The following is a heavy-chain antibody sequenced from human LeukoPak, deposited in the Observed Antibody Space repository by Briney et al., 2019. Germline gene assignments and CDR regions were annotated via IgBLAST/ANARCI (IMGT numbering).Heavy chain of an antibody. CDR3: ARDSSRGYYYGMDV. CDR2: IYSGDGT. J-gene: IGHJ6*02. V-gene: IGHV3-66*02. Sequence: PGGSLRLSCAASGFIVSGKFMNWVRQAPGKGLEWVSVIYSGDGTYYGDSVKGRFTISRDNSKNTLYLQMSSLRADDTAVYYCARDSSRGYYYGMDVWGQGTTVTVSS. D-gene: IGHD2-15*01. CDR1: GFIVSGKF.